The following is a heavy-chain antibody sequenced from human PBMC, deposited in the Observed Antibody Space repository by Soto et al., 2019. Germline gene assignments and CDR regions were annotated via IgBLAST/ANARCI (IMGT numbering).Heavy chain of an antibody. CDR1: GGSISSSSYY. CDR3: ARQEDYDFWSGYSLYYYYGMDV. CDR2: IYYSGST. Sequence: QLQLQESGPGLVKPSETLSLTCTVSGGSISSSSYYWGWIRQPPGKGLEWIGSIYYSGSTYYNPSLKSRVTISVETSKDRCSLKMSSVAAADTAVYYCARQEDYDFWSGYSLYYYYGMDVWGQGTTVTVSS. J-gene: IGHJ6*02. V-gene: IGHV4-39*01. D-gene: IGHD3-3*01.